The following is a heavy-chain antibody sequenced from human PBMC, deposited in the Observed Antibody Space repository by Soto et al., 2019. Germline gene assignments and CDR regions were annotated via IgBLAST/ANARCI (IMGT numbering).Heavy chain of an antibody. D-gene: IGHD3-3*01. V-gene: IGHV1-69*01. Sequence: QVQLVQSGAEVKKPGSSVKVSCTASGGTSNNYVINWARQAPGQGLEWMGGIIPFRGTTNYAQKFQGRVTITADESTSTAYMELSSLRSEDTAVYYCAREPRTSIFGVVATYGMDVWGQGTTVTVSS. CDR2: IIPFRGTT. CDR1: GGTSNNYV. J-gene: IGHJ6*02. CDR3: AREPRTSIFGVVATYGMDV.